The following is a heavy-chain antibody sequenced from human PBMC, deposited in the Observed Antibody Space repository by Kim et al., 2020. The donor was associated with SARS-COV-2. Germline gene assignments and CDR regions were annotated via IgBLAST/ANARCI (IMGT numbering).Heavy chain of an antibody. Sequence: ASVKVSCKASGYTFTGYYMHWVRQAPGQGLEWMGWINPNSGGTNYAQKFQGWVTMTRDTSISTAYMELSRLRSDDTAGYYCARDGRGYYGSGTIGDYYYYGMDVCGQGTTVTVSS. CDR2: INPNSGGT. CDR1: GYTFTGYY. V-gene: IGHV1-2*04. J-gene: IGHJ6*02. D-gene: IGHD3-10*01. CDR3: ARDGRGYYGSGTIGDYYYYGMDV.